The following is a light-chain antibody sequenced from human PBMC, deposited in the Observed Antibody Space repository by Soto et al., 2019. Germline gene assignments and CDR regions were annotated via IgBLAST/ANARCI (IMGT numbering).Light chain of an antibody. CDR2: GAS. CDR3: QQSYSPPGT. V-gene: IGKV3-15*01. CDR1: QSVSSN. Sequence: ETVMAHYRATVSRSREESRTRSWTASQSVSSNLVWYQQKPGQAPRLLIYGASTRVTGIPARFSVSGGGTDFTLTISSLQPDDPATYYFQQSYSPPGTFGRGTKVDIK. J-gene: IGKJ1*01.